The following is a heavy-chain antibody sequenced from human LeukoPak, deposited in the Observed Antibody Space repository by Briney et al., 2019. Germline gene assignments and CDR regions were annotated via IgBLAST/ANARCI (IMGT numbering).Heavy chain of an antibody. CDR1: GGSISSSSYY. V-gene: IGHV4-39*07. Sequence: SETLSLTCTVSGGSISSSSYYWGWIRQPPGKGLEWIGSIYYSGSTYYNPSLKSRVTISVDTSKNQFSLKLSSVTAADTAVYYCARDWGEYSSSSPFDYWGQGTLVSVSS. CDR3: ARDWGEYSSSSPFDY. J-gene: IGHJ4*02. CDR2: IYYSGST. D-gene: IGHD6-6*01.